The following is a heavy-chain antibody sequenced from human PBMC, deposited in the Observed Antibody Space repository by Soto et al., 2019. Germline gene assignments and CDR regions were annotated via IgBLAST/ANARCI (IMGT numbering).Heavy chain of an antibody. CDR2: ISDSGST. CDR1: GLTFSNHA. CDR3: ARDPGGHYCTSTSCLYFFDH. J-gene: IGHJ4*02. V-gene: IGHV3-23*01. Sequence: EVQLLESGGALVQPGGSLRLSCAASGLTFSNHAMNWVRQAPGKVLEWVSTISDSGSTYYADSVKGRFTISRDNSKNTLYLQMNSLRAEDTAVYYCARDPGGHYCTSTSCLYFFDHCGQGTLVIVSS. D-gene: IGHD2-2*01.